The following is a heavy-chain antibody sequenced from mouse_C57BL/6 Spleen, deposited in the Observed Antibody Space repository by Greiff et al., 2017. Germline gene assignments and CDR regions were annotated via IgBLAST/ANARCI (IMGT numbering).Heavy chain of an antibody. CDR1: GFSLTSYA. Sequence: QVQLQQSGPGLVAPSQSLSITCTVSGFSLTSYAISWVRQPPGKGLEWLGVIWTGGGTHSNSALKSRLSISKDNSKSQVFLKMNSLQTDDTARYYCARTGSNYNWYFDVWGTGTTVTVSS. CDR2: IWTGGGT. J-gene: IGHJ1*03. CDR3: ARTGSNYNWYFDV. D-gene: IGHD2-5*01. V-gene: IGHV2-9-1*01.